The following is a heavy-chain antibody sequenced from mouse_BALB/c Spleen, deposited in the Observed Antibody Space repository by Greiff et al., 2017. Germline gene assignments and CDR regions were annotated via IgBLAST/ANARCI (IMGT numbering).Heavy chain of an antibody. CDR3: ARGYYYYFDY. CDR1: GFNIKDTY. D-gene: IGHD1-1*01. J-gene: IGHJ2*01. V-gene: IGHV14-3*02. Sequence: DVQLVESGAELVKPGASVKLSCTASGFNIKDTYMHWVKQRPEQGLEWIGRIDLANGNTKYDPKFQGKATITADTSSNTAYLQLSSLTSEDTAVYYCARGYYYYFDYWGQGTTLTVSS. CDR2: IDLANGNT.